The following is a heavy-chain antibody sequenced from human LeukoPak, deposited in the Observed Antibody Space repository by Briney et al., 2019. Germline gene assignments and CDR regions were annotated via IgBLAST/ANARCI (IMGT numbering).Heavy chain of an antibody. CDR3: AKDHPPPLTMVRGVPRDYFDY. CDR2: ISGSGGST. D-gene: IGHD3-10*01. CDR1: GFTFSSYS. J-gene: IGHJ4*02. V-gene: IGHV3-23*01. Sequence: GGSLRLSCAASGFTFSSYSMNWVRQAPGKGLEWVSAISGSGGSTYYADSVKGRFTISRDNSKNTLYLQMNSLRAEDTAVYYCAKDHPPPLTMVRGVPRDYFDYWGQGTLVTVSS.